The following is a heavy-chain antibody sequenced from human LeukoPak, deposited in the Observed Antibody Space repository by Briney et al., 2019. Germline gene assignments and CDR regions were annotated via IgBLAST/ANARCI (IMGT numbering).Heavy chain of an antibody. CDR1: GYTFTGYY. Sequence: ASVKVSCKASGYTFTGYYMHWVRQAPGQGLEWMGWINPNSGGTNYAQKFQGRVTMTRDTSISIAYMELSRLRSDDTAVYYCARDGPRYCSSTSCRLGWFDPWGQGTLVTVSS. D-gene: IGHD2-2*01. CDR2: INPNSGGT. CDR3: ARDGPRYCSSTSCRLGWFDP. J-gene: IGHJ5*02. V-gene: IGHV1-2*02.